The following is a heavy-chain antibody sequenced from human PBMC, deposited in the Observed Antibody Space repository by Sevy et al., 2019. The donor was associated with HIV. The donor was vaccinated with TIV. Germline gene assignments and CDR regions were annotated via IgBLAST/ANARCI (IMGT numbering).Heavy chain of an antibody. CDR2: INPSDSDA. J-gene: IGHJ3*02. V-gene: IGHV5-51*01. CDR3: TRLQRGISGSTAAFDI. CDR1: GYSFTTYW. Sequence: GESLKISCKASGYSFTTYWIAWVRQMPGKGLEWMGIINPSDSDARYSPSFQGQVTISVDESISAAYLQWTSLKASDTAMYPCTRLQRGISGSTAAFDIWGQGTMVTVSS. D-gene: IGHD1-20*01.